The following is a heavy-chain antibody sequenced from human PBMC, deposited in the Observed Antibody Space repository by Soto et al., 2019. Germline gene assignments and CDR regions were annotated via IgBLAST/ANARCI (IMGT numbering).Heavy chain of an antibody. CDR2: ISYDGSNK. CDR1: GFTFSSYG. J-gene: IGHJ3*02. CDR3: AKNAGSGASKTAFDI. V-gene: IGHV3-30*18. D-gene: IGHD6-19*01. Sequence: GGSLRLSCAACGFTFSSYGMHWVRQAPGKGLEWVAVISYDGSNKYYADSVKGRFTISRDNSKNTLYLQMNSLRAEDTGVYYCAKNAGSGASKTAFDIWGQGTMVTVSS.